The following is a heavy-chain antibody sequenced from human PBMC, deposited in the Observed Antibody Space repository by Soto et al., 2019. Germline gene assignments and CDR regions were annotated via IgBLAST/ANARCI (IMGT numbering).Heavy chain of an antibody. CDR3: ARDRIAVAGVRDFDY. D-gene: IGHD6-19*01. V-gene: IGHV1-18*01. J-gene: IGHJ4*02. Sequence: ASVKVSCKASGYTFTSYGISWVRQAPGQGLEWMGWINAYNGNTNYAQKLQGRVTMTTDTSTSTAYMELRSLRSDDTAVYYCARDRIAVAGVRDFDYWGQGTLVTVSS. CDR2: INAYNGNT. CDR1: GYTFTSYG.